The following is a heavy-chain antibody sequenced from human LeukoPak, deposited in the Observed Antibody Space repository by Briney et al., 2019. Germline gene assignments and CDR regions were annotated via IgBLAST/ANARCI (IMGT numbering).Heavy chain of an antibody. J-gene: IGHJ5*02. CDR2: ISAYNGNT. CDR1: GYTFTSYG. D-gene: IGHD6-13*01. CDR3: ARAAQQLVVFERFDP. Sequence: ASVKVSCKASGYTFTSYGISWVRQAPGQGLEWMGWISAYNGNTNYAQKLQGRVTMTTDTSTSTAYMELRSLRSDDTAVYYCARAAQQLVVFERFDPWGQGTLVTVSS. V-gene: IGHV1-18*01.